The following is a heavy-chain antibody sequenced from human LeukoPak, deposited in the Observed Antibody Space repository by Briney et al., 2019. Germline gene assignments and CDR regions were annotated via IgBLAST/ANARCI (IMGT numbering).Heavy chain of an antibody. CDR3: AKGAYDYIEIGYFDS. CDR1: GFTFDDYG. Sequence: GGSLRLSCAASGFTFDDYGMNWVRQAPGKGLEWVSGINWNGSTTDYADSVKGRFTISRDNSKNTLFLQMNSLRAEDTAIYYCAKGAYDYIEIGYFDSWGQGTLVTVSS. V-gene: IGHV3-20*04. CDR2: INWNGSTT. J-gene: IGHJ4*02. D-gene: IGHD5-12*01.